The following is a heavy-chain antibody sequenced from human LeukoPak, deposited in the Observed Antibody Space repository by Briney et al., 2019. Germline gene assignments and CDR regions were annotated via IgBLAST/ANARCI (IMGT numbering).Heavy chain of an antibody. D-gene: IGHD5-18*01. J-gene: IGHJ3*02. V-gene: IGHV4-31*03. CDR1: GGSISSGGYY. CDR3: ARLSFGRGYSYGRDAFDI. Sequence: SQTLSLTCTVSGGSISSGGYYWSWIRQHPGKGLEWIGYIYYCGSTYYNPSLKSRVTISVDTSKNQFSLKLSSVTAADTAVYYCARLSFGRGYSYGRDAFDIWGQGTMVTVSS. CDR2: IYYCGST.